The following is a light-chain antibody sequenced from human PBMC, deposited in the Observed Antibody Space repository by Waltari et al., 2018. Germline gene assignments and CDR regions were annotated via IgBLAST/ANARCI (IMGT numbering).Light chain of an antibody. J-gene: IGLJ2*01. CDR2: DGS. CDR1: SSDVGGYNY. V-gene: IGLV2-14*03. Sequence: QSALTQPASVSGSPGQSITISCTGTSSDVGGYNYVSWYQKHPGKAPKLLIYDGSNRPSGVSNRFSASKSGNTASLIISGLQAEDEADYYCSSYTSSTTLLLIFGGGTKLTVL. CDR3: SSYTSSTTLLLI.